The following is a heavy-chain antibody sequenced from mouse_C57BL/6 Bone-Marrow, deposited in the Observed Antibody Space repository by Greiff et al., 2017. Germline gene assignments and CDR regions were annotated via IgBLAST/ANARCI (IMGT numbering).Heavy chain of an antibody. CDR1: GFTFNTYA. CDR2: IRSKSSNYAT. J-gene: IGHJ4*01. CDR3: VRGGGNYPPYAMDY. V-gene: IGHV10-3*01. D-gene: IGHD2-1*01. Sequence: EVKVEESGGGLVQPKGSLKLSCAASGFTFNTYAMHWVRQAPGKGLEWAARIRSKSSNYATYYADSVKDRFTISRDDSQSMLYLQMNNLKTEDTAMYYCVRGGGNYPPYAMDYWGQGTSVTVSS.